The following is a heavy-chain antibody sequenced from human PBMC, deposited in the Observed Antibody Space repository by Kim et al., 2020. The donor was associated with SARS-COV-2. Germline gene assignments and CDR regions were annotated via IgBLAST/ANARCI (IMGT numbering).Heavy chain of an antibody. V-gene: IGHV3-30*18. J-gene: IGHJ6*02. D-gene: IGHD2-15*01. Sequence: GSLRLSCAASGFTFSSYGMHWVRQAPGKGLEWVAVISYDGSNKYYADSVKGRFTISRDNSKNTLYLQMNSLRAEDTAVYYCAKALVPQICSGGSCYSRRYGMDVWGQGTTVTVSS. CDR2: ISYDGSNK. CDR3: AKALVPQICSGGSCYSRRYGMDV. CDR1: GFTFSSYG.